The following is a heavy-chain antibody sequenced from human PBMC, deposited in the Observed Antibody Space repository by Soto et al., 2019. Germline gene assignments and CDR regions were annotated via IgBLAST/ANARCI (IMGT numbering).Heavy chain of an antibody. CDR2: TYYRSKWYN. J-gene: IGHJ5*02. CDR3: VRDYYGSGSTSWCDP. V-gene: IGHV6-1*01. CDR1: GDSVSSNSAA. Sequence: SQTLSLTCAISGDSVSSNSAAWNWIRQSPSRGLEWLGRTYYRSKWYNDYAISVKSRMIINPDTSKNQFSLQLNSVTPEDTAVDYCVRDYYGSGSTSWCDPWGQGPLVTVAS. D-gene: IGHD3-10*01.